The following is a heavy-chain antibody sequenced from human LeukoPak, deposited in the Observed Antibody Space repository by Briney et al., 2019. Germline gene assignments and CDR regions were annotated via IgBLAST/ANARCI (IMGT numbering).Heavy chain of an antibody. J-gene: IGHJ4*02. D-gene: IGHD4-17*01. V-gene: IGHV3-48*01. Sequence: GGSLRLSCAASGFTFSNYRMNWVRQAPGKGLEWISYISSSSGIIYYADFVKGRFTISRDNAKNSQYLQMNSLRAEDTAVYYCARDDYGSTHLDYWGQGTLVTVSS. CDR2: ISSSSGII. CDR3: ARDDYGSTHLDY. CDR1: GFTFSNYR.